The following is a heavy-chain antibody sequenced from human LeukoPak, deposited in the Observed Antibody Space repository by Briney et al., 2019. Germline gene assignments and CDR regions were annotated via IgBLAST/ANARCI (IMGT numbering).Heavy chain of an antibody. Sequence: GGSLRLFCAASGFTFSSYGMHWVRQAPGKGLEWVAVIWYDGRDKYYADSVKGRFTISRDNSKNTPYLQMNSLRAEDTAVYYCARDHRTTVTAYYFDYWGQGTLVTVSS. CDR1: GFTFSSYG. CDR3: ARDHRTTVTAYYFDY. V-gene: IGHV3-33*01. D-gene: IGHD4-17*01. J-gene: IGHJ4*02. CDR2: IWYDGRDK.